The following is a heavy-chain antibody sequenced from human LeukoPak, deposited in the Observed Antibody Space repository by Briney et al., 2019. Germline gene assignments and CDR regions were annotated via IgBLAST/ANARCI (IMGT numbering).Heavy chain of an antibody. D-gene: IGHD3-22*01. V-gene: IGHV1-46*01. Sequence: ASVKVSCKSSGYTFTSYYMHWVRQAPGQGLEGTGIINPSGGSTSYAQKFQGRVTMTRDMSTSTVYMELSSLRSEDTAVYYCARRLGYDSSGYYYPLDAFDIWGQGTMVTVSS. J-gene: IGHJ3*02. CDR3: ARRLGYDSSGYYYPLDAFDI. CDR1: GYTFTSYY. CDR2: INPSGGST.